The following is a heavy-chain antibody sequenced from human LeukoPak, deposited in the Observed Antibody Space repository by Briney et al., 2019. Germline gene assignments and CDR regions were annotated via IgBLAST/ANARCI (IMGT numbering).Heavy chain of an antibody. CDR2: SYYSGST. CDR1: GGSISSYY. V-gene: IGHV4-59*12. D-gene: IGHD6-19*01. J-gene: IGHJ4*02. Sequence: SETLSLTCTVSGGSISSYYWSWIRQPPGKGLEWIGYSYYSGSTNYNPSLKSRVTISVDTSKNQFTLKLSSVTAADTAVYYCARDLGYSSGWYDYWGQGTLVTVSS. CDR3: ARDLGYSSGWYDY.